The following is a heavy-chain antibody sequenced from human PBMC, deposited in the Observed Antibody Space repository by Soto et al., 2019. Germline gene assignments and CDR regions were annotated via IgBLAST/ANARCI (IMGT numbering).Heavy chain of an antibody. J-gene: IGHJ3*02. V-gene: IGHV3-21*01. Sequence: GGSLRLSCAASGFTFSSYSMNWVRQAPGKGLEWVSSISSSSSYIYYADSVKGRFTISRDNAKNSLYLQMNSLRAEDTAVYYCARSTYYYDSISYPDAFDIWGQGTMVTVSS. CDR3: ARSTYYYDSISYPDAFDI. D-gene: IGHD3-22*01. CDR1: GFTFSSYS. CDR2: ISSSSSYI.